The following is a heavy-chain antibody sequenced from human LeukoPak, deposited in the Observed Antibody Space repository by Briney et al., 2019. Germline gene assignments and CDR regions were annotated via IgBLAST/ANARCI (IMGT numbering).Heavy chain of an antibody. CDR2: IYYSGTP. Sequence: SETLSLTCTVSGGSINTRSYCWGWIRQPPGKGLEWIGSIYYSGTPYYNPSLNSRVTISIDTAKNQFSLKLIAADTAVYYCARHVPDTTMDPTVWFDPWGQGTLVTVSS. J-gene: IGHJ5*02. D-gene: IGHD5-18*01. CDR3: ARHVPDTTMDPTVWFDP. V-gene: IGHV4-39*01. CDR1: GGSINTRSYC.